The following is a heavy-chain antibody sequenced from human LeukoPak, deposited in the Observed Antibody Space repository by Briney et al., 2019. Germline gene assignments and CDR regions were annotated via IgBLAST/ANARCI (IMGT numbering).Heavy chain of an antibody. CDR1: GGSISSGDYY. V-gene: IGHV4-30-4*01. J-gene: IGHJ3*02. CDR2: IYYSGST. CDR3: ARASITMIVVAIAGDAFDI. D-gene: IGHD3-22*01. Sequence: SQTLSLTCTVSGGSISSGDYYWSWIRQPPGKGLEWIGYIYYSGSTYYNPSLKSRVTISVDTSKNQFSLKLSSVTAADTAVYYCARASITMIVVAIAGDAFDIWGQGTMVTVS.